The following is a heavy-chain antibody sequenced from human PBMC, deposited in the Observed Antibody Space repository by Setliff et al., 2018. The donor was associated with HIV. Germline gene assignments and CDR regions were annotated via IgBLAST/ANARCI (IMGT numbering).Heavy chain of an antibody. CDR1: GYSFTAYD. CDR2: MNPSTGEI. J-gene: IGHJ4*02. CDR3: ARPTHVYGDNGPLGY. V-gene: IGHV1-8*01. D-gene: IGHD2-21*01. Sequence: GASVKVSCKTSGYSFTAYDINWVRQATGRGLEWMAWMNPSTGEIGYAQKFQGRLAMTRDSSADIAYMELRGLRSEDTAIYYCARPTHVYGDNGPLGYWGQGTLVTVS.